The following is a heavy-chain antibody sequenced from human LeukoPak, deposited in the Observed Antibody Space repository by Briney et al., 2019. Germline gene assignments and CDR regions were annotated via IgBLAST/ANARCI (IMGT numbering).Heavy chain of an antibody. CDR1: GFTFSSYD. D-gene: IGHD5-12*01. Sequence: GSLRLSCAASGFTFSSYDMHWVRQATGKGLEWVSAIGTAGDTYYPGSVKGRFTISRENAKNSLYLQMNSLRAGDTAVYYCARGLRDSGYAYAFDIWGQGTMVTVSS. CDR2: IGTAGDT. V-gene: IGHV3-13*04. CDR3: ARGLRDSGYAYAFDI. J-gene: IGHJ3*02.